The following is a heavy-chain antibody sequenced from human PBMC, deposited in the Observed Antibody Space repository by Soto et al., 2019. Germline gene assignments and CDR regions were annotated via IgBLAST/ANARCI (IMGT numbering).Heavy chain of an antibody. CDR2: INAGNGNT. CDR3: ARLNYDFWSGYYLNWFDP. J-gene: IGHJ5*02. D-gene: IGHD3-3*01. CDR1: GYTFTSYA. V-gene: IGHV1-3*01. Sequence: ASVKVSCKASGYTFTSYAMHWVRQAPGQRLEWMGWINAGNGNTKYSQKFQGRVTITRDTSASTAYMELSSLRSEDTAVYYCARLNYDFWSGYYLNWFDPWGQGTLVTAPQ.